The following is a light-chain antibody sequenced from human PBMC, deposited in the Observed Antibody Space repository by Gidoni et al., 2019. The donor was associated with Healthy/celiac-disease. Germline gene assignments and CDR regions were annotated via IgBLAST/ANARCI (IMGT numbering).Light chain of an antibody. Sequence: DIVFTQSPATLSLSPGERATLSCSASQSVSSYLAWYQQKPGQAPRLLIYDASNRATGIPARFSGSGSGTDFTLTISSLEPEDFAVYYCQQRSNWPPYTFGQGTKLEIK. CDR3: QQRSNWPPYT. CDR1: QSVSSY. CDR2: DAS. J-gene: IGKJ2*01. V-gene: IGKV3-11*01.